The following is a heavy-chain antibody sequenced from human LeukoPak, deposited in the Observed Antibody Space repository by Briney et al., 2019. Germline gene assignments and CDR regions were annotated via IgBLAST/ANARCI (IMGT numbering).Heavy chain of an antibody. CDR3: ARDLDYGGRSGYYYYMDV. D-gene: IGHD4-23*01. V-gene: IGHV1-69*13. CDR2: IIPIFGTA. Sequence: SVKVSCKASGGTFSSYAISWVRQAPGQGLEWMGGIIPIFGTANYAQKFQGRVTITADESTSTAYMELSSLRSEDTAVYYCARDLDYGGRSGYYYYMDVWGKGTTVTISS. CDR1: GGTFSSYA. J-gene: IGHJ6*03.